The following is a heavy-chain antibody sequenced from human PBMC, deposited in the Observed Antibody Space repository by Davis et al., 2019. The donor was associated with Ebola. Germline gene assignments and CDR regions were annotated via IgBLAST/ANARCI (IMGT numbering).Heavy chain of an antibody. D-gene: IGHD3-22*01. CDR3: AIITMT. V-gene: IGHV1-8*02. J-gene: IGHJ4*02. Sequence: AASVKVSCKASGYTFTSYGISWVRQATGQGLEWMGWMNPNSGNTGYAQKFQARVTMTRDTSTSTVYMELTSLTSDDTAVYYCAIITMTWGQGTLLTVSS. CDR2: MNPNSGNT. CDR1: GYTFTSYG.